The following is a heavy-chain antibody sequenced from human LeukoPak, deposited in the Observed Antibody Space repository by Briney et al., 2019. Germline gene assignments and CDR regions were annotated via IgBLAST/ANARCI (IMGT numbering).Heavy chain of an antibody. D-gene: IGHD1-26*01. CDR3: ARAFRDSGSYDWFDP. CDR1: GGSIGSYY. J-gene: IGHJ5*02. Sequence: SETLSLTCTVSGGSIGSYYWSWIRQSPGKGLEWIGYIHYSGNTNYNPSLKSRVTMSEHTSKNQVSLKLTSVTAADTAVYYCARAFRDSGSYDWFDPWGQGTLVIVSS. CDR2: IHYSGNT. V-gene: IGHV4-59*01.